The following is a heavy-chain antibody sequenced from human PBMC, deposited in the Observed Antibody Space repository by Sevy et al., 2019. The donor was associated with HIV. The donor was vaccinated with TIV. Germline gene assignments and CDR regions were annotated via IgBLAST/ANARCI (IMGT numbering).Heavy chain of an antibody. J-gene: IGHJ4*02. CDR2: ISHDGNYK. CDR1: GFTFSNYD. Sequence: GGYLRLSCAASGFTFSNYDMHWVRQAPGKGLEWVAVISHDGNYKNYADSVKVRFTISRDDFKSTLYLQMSSLRPEDTAVYFCARLFSCGGDCYYLDYWGQGALVTVSS. D-gene: IGHD2-21*02. CDR3: ARLFSCGGDCYYLDY. V-gene: IGHV3-30*15.